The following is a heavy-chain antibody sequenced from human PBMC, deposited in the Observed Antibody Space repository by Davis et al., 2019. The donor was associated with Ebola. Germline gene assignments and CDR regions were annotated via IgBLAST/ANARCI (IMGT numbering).Heavy chain of an antibody. D-gene: IGHD3-16*01. V-gene: IGHV4-38-2*02. CDR3: ARGEEGYETFDY. J-gene: IGHJ4*02. CDR1: GYSISSGYY. Sequence: PSETLSLTCTVSGYSISSGYYWGWIRQPPGKGLEWIGSIYHSGSTYYNPSLKSRVTISVDTSKNQFSLKLSSVTAADTAVYYCARGEEGYETFDYWGQGTLVTVSS. CDR2: IYHSGST.